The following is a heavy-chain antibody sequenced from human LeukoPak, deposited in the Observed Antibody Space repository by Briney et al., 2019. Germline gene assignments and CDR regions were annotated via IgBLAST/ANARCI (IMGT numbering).Heavy chain of an antibody. Sequence: GGSLRLSCAASGFTFSSYAMSWVRQAPGKGLEWVSAISGSGGSTYYADSVKGRFTISRDNSKNTLYLQMNSLRAEDTAVYYCAKPPYSNSMYYYGMDVWGQGTTVTVSS. J-gene: IGHJ6*02. CDR1: GFTFSSYA. D-gene: IGHD4-11*01. V-gene: IGHV3-23*01. CDR3: AKPPYSNSMYYYGMDV. CDR2: ISGSGGST.